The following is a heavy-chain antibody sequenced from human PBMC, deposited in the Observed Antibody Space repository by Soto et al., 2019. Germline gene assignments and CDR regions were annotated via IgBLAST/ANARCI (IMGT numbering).Heavy chain of an antibody. D-gene: IGHD1-1*01. Sequence: GASVKVSCKASGFTFSSSAIQWVRQARGQRLEWIGWIVVGSGNTKYAQKFQERLTMTRGMSTSTAYMELSSLRSEDTAVYYCAADMAPTDMYNWFDPWGQGTLVTVSS. CDR2: IVVGSGNT. CDR1: GFTFSSSA. CDR3: AADMAPTDMYNWFDP. J-gene: IGHJ5*02. V-gene: IGHV1-58*02.